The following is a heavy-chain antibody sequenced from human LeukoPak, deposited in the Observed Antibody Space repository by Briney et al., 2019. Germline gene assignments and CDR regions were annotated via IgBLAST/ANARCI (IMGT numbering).Heavy chain of an antibody. J-gene: IGHJ4*02. D-gene: IGHD6-19*01. Sequence: SETLSLTCTVSGGSICSYLWTWIRQPAGKGLECIGRIYTSGSTNYNPSLKSRVNMSVDTVNNQFSLKLRSVTAADTAVYFCARMRTVAGTGGYYFDYWGQGILVTVSS. CDR3: ARMRTVAGTGGYYFDY. CDR2: IYTSGST. CDR1: GGSICSYL. V-gene: IGHV4-4*07.